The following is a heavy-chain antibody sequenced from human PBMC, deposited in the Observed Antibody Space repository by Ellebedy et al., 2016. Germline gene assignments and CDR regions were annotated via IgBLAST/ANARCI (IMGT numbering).Heavy chain of an antibody. D-gene: IGHD5-24*01. J-gene: IGHJ4*02. CDR2: IIPILGIA. V-gene: IGHV1-69*04. CDR3: ARVVEGDGYNFYFDY. CDR1: GGTFSSYA. Sequence: SVKVSXXASGGTFSSYAISWVRQAPGQGLEWMGRIIPILGIANYAQKFQGRVTITADKSTSTAYMELSSLRSEDTAVYYCARVVEGDGYNFYFDYWGQGTLVTVSS.